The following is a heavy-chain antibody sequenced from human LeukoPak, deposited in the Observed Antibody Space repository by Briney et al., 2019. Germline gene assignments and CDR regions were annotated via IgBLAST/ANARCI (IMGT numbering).Heavy chain of an antibody. CDR1: GGIFSSYA. CDR3: ARQLMPRSTFDY. D-gene: IGHD1-1*01. V-gene: IGHV1-69*01. J-gene: IGHJ4*02. Sequence: GSSVKVSCKASGGIFSSYAISWVRQAPGQGLEWMGGIIPIFGTANYAQKFQGRVTITADDSTSTAYMELSSLRSEDTAVYYCARQLMPRSTFDYWGQGTLVTVSS. CDR2: IIPIFGTA.